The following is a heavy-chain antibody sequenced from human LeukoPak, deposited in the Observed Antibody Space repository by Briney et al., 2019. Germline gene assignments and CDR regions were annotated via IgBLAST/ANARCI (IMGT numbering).Heavy chain of an antibody. CDR3: ARIYGDYSPDAFDI. J-gene: IGHJ3*02. CDR1: GGSISSYY. CDR2: IYYSGST. D-gene: IGHD4-17*01. V-gene: IGHV4-59*08. Sequence: SETLSLTCTVSGGSISSYYWSWIRQPPGKGLEWIGCIYYSGSTNYNPSLKSRVTISVDTSKNQFSLKLSSVTAADTAVYYCARIYGDYSPDAFDIWGQGTMVTVSS.